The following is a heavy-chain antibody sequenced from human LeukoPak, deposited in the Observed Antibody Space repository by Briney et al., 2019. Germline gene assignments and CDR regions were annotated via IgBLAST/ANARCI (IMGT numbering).Heavy chain of an antibody. Sequence: AASVKVSCKASGYSFTSHYMHWERQAPGQGLEWLGLINPSGSWTLYAQKFQGRVTMTRDMSTTTDYMELTSLTSEDTAVYYCARDNSVGDIAWWFDPWGQGTLVTVSS. CDR1: GYSFTSHY. V-gene: IGHV1-46*01. D-gene: IGHD3-16*02. CDR3: ARDNSVGDIAWWFDP. J-gene: IGHJ5*02. CDR2: INPSGSWT.